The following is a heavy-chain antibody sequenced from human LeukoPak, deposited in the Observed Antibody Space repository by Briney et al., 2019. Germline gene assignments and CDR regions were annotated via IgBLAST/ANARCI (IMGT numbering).Heavy chain of an antibody. Sequence: PGGSLRLSCAASGFTFSSYWMSWVRQAPGKGLEWVANINQDGSEKYYVDSVKGRFTISRDNAKNSLYLQMNTLRAEDTAVYHCARGGGGMDVWGKGTPVTVSS. CDR3: ARGGGGMDV. CDR2: INQDGSEK. J-gene: IGHJ6*04. V-gene: IGHV3-7*01. CDR1: GFTFSSYW. D-gene: IGHD3-16*01.